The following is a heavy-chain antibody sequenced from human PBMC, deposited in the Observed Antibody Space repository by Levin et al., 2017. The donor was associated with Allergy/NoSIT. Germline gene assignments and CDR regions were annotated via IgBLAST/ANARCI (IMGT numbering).Heavy chain of an antibody. CDR3: AMNYYGSGSYDY. V-gene: IGHV3-66*01. J-gene: IGHJ4*02. CDR1: GFTVSSNY. Sequence: GGSLRLSCAASGFTVSSNYMSWVRQAPGKGLEWVSVIYSGGSTYYADSVKGRFTISRDNSKNTLYLQMNSLRAEDTAVYYCAMNYYGSGSYDYWGQGTLVTVSS. CDR2: IYSGGST. D-gene: IGHD3-10*01.